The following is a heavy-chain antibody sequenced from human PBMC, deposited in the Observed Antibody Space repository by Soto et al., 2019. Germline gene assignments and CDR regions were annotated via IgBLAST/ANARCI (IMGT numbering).Heavy chain of an antibody. V-gene: IGHV3-30-3*01. D-gene: IGHD1-1*01. CDR2: ISYDGCNK. CDR1: GFTFSSYA. J-gene: IGHJ6*02. CDR3: ARYVGEDWNVLYYGMDV. Sequence: QVQLVESGGGVVQPGRSLRLSCAASGFTFSSYAMHWVRQAPGKGLEGVAVISYDGCNKYYADSVKGRFTISIDNSKNTLYLQMSSLRDDDTAVYYCARYVGEDWNVLYYGMDVWGQGTTVTVSS.